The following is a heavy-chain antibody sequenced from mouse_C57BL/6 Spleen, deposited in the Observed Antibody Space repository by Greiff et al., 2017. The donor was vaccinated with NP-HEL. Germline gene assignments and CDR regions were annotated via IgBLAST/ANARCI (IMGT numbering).Heavy chain of an antibody. J-gene: IGHJ3*01. CDR2: IYPGDGDT. V-gene: IGHV1-82*01. CDR1: GYAFSSSW. CDR3: ARWVTTKGFAY. D-gene: IGHD2-3*01. Sequence: VQLQQSGPELVKPGASVKISCKASGYAFSSSWMNWVKQRPGKGLEWIGRIYPGDGDTNYNGKFKGKATLTADKSSSTAYMQLSSLTSEDSAVYFCARWVTTKGFAYWGQGTLVTVSA.